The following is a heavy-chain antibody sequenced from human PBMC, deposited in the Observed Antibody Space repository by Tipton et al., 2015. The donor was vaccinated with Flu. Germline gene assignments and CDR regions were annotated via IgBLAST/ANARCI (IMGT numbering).Heavy chain of an antibody. CDR1: GFTFGNYA. J-gene: IGHJ4*02. CDR2: FSGSGGST. Sequence: SLRLSCAASGFTFGNYAMSWVRQAPERGLEWVSTFSGSGGSTSYADSVKGRFTISRDNSNDTLYLQMNGPRADDTAVYYCAKDPRGTVTPLCYFDCWGQGSLITVSS. CDR3: AKDPRGTVTPLCYFDC. D-gene: IGHD4-17*01. V-gene: IGHV3-23*01.